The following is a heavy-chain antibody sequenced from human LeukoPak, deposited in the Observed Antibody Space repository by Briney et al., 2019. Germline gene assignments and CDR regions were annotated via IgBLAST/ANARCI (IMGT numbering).Heavy chain of an antibody. J-gene: IGHJ3*02. V-gene: IGHV3-11*04. CDR2: ISSSGSTI. D-gene: IGHD6-13*01. CDR1: GFTFSDYY. Sequence: AGGSLRLSCAASGFTFSDYYMSWIRQAPGKGLEWVSYISSSGSTIYYADSVKGRFTISRDNAKNSLYLQMNSLRAEDTAVYYCARVKIAAAGTPDAFDIWGQGTMVTVSS. CDR3: ARVKIAAAGTPDAFDI.